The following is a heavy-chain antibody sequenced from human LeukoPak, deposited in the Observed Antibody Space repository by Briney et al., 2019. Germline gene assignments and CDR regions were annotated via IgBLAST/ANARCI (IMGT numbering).Heavy chain of an antibody. J-gene: IGHJ6*03. D-gene: IGHD4-11*01. CDR3: ARNGGYSNYYYYYMDV. CDR2: IYSGGST. CDR1: GFTVSSNY. V-gene: IGHV3-53*01. Sequence: TGGSLRLSCAASGFTVSSNYMSWVRQAPGKGLEWVSVIYSGGSTYYADSVKGRFTISRDNSKNTLYLQMNSLRAKDTAVYYCARNGGYSNYYYYYMDVWGKGTTVTVSS.